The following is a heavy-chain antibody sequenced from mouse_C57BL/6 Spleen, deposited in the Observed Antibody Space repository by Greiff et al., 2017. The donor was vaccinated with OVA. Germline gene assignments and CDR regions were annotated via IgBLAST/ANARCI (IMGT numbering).Heavy chain of an antibody. CDR1: GYTFTSYW. D-gene: IGHD3-2*02. CDR2: IDPSDSYT. V-gene: IGHV1-69*01. CDR3: ASAAQATLFAY. J-gene: IGHJ3*01. Sequence: QVQLQQPGAELVLPGASVKLSCQASGYTFTSYWMHWVKQRPGQGLEWIGEIDPSDSYTNYNQKFKGKSTLTVDKSSSTAYMQLSSLTSEDSAVYYCASAAQATLFAYWGQGTLVTVSA.